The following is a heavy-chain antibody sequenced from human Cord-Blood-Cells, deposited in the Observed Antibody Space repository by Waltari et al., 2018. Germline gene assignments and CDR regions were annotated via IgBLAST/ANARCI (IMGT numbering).Heavy chain of an antibody. V-gene: IGHV4-39*01. D-gene: IGHD1-26*01. CDR3: TRHLGSSHAFDI. CDR1: GGCIRSSSYY. CDR2: IDYSGCS. Sequence: QLQLQDSGPVLVKPSETMSLTCTLSGGCIRSSSYYWGWIRQPPGKGLEWIGSIDYSGCSYYDPSITSIYTISVDTSMNHSPPNLISETAAERAVHYCTRHLGSSHAFDIWVQGTIATVSS. J-gene: IGHJ3*02.